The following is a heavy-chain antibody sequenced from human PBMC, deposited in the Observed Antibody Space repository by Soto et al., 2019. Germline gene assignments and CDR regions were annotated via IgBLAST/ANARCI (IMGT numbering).Heavy chain of an antibody. CDR3: ARVRGSVIWPHPFDY. Sequence: SETLSLTCAVYGGSFSGYYWSWIRQPPGKGLEWIGEINHSGSTNYNPSLKSRVTISVDTSKNQFSLKLSSVTAADTAVYYCARVRGSVIWPHPFDYWGQGTLVTVSS. CDR1: GGSFSGYY. CDR2: INHSGST. J-gene: IGHJ4*02. V-gene: IGHV4-34*01. D-gene: IGHD3-10*01.